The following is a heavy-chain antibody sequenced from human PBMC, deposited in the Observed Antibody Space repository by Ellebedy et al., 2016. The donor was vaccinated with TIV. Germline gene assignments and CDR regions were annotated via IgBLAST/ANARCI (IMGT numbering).Heavy chain of an antibody. Sequence: SETLSLXXTVSGGSISSYYWGWIRQPPGKGLEWIGYIYYSGSTNYNPSLKSRVTISVDTSKNQFSLKLSSVTAADTAVYYCARGPLLWFGEPRGDFDYWGQGTLVTVSS. D-gene: IGHD3-10*01. CDR1: GGSISSYY. CDR2: IYYSGST. CDR3: ARGPLLWFGEPRGDFDY. J-gene: IGHJ4*02. V-gene: IGHV4-59*12.